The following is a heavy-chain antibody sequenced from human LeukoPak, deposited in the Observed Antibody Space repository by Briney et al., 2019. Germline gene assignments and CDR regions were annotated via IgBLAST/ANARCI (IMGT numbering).Heavy chain of an antibody. V-gene: IGHV4-39*01. J-gene: IGHJ4*02. Sequence: SETLSLTCTVTGGSISSSSYYWGWIRRPPGKGLGWIGTIYYSGSTYYNPSLKSRVTISVDTSKNQFSLKLSSVTAADTAVYYCARAEYSNSWAFDYWGQGTLVTVSS. CDR3: ARAEYSNSWAFDY. CDR2: IYYSGST. D-gene: IGHD6-6*01. CDR1: GGSISSSSYY.